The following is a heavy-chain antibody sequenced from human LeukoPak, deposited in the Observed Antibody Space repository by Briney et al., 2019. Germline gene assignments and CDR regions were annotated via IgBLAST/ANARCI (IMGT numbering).Heavy chain of an antibody. CDR1: GGTFSIYA. Sequence: GASVKVSCKASGGTFSIYAISWVRQAPGQGLEWMGGIIPIFGTANYAQKFQGRVTITADKSTSTAYMELSSGRSEDTPVYYCARADVSVSYLRFDYWGKGNLVTVSS. V-gene: IGHV1-69*06. CDR2: IIPIFGTA. D-gene: IGHD3-10*01. CDR3: ARADVSVSYLRFDY. J-gene: IGHJ4*02.